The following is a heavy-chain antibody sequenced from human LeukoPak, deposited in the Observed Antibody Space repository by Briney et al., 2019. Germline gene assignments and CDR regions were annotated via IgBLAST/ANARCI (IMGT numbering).Heavy chain of an antibody. V-gene: IGHV1-69*05. CDR3: ARDPIAAAGRYYYYYMDV. J-gene: IGHJ6*03. CDR2: MIPIFGTA. Sequence: SVKVSCKASGGTFSSYAISWVRQAPGQGLEWMGGMIPIFGTANYAQKFQGRVTITTDESTSTAYMELSSLRSEDTAVYYCARDPIAAAGRYYYYYMDVWGKGTTVTVSS. D-gene: IGHD6-13*01. CDR1: GGTFSSYA.